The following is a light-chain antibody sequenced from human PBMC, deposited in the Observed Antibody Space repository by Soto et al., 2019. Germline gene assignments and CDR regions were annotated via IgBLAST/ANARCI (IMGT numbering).Light chain of an antibody. CDR2: GES. Sequence: EIVLTQSPGTLSLSPGDRATLSCKASQSVIGTYLAWYQQKPGQPPRLLIYGESIRATGIPDRFSGSGSGTDFTLTISRLEPEDFAVYYCQQYGSPLWTFGQGTKLEI. J-gene: IGKJ1*01. CDR3: QQYGSPLWT. V-gene: IGKV3-20*01. CDR1: QSVIGTY.